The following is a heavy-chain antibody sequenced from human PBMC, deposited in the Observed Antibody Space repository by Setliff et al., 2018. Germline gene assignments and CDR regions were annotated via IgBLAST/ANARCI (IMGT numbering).Heavy chain of an antibody. Sequence: SVKVSCKASGGTFSSYAISWVRQAPGQGLEWMGGIIPIYGSTNNAEKCQGRVTFSADKSTSTAYMELSSLKSEDTAVYYCARNALTGTTRKYYYYMDVWGQGTMVTVSS. V-gene: IGHV1-69*06. D-gene: IGHD1-7*01. J-gene: IGHJ6*03. CDR2: IIPIYGST. CDR1: GGTFSSYA. CDR3: ARNALTGTTRKYYYYMDV.